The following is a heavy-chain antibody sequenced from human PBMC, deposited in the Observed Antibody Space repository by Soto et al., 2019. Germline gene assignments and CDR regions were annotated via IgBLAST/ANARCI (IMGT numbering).Heavy chain of an antibody. CDR1: GGIFSTYA. CDR2: IIPIFGTP. V-gene: IGHV1-69*01. J-gene: IGHJ4*02. Sequence: QVQLVQSGAEVKKPGSSVKVSCKASGGIFSTYAISWLRQAPGQGLEWMGGIIPIFGTPNYAQRFQGRVTITADDSTSAAYMELGRLRSEDTAVYYCARDRDDYGSGNYYTRSVFWGQGTLVTVSS. D-gene: IGHD3-10*01. CDR3: ARDRDDYGSGNYYTRSVF.